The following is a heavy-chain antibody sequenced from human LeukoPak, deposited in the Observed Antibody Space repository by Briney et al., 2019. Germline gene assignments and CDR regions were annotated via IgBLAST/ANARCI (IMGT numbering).Heavy chain of an antibody. V-gene: IGHV1-69*13. D-gene: IGHD5-18*01. CDR3: ASIRGYSYGNNREYYFDY. CDR2: IIPIFGTA. Sequence: SVKVSCKASGGTFSSYAISWVGQAPGQGLEWMGGIIPIFGTANYAQKFQGRVTITADESTSTAYMELSSLRSEDTAVYYCASIRGYSYGNNREYYFDYWGQGTLVTVSS. CDR1: GGTFSSYA. J-gene: IGHJ4*02.